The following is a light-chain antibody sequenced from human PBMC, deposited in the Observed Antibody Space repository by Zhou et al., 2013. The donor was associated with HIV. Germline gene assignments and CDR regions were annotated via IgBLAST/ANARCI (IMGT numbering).Light chain of an antibody. J-gene: IGKJ1*01. CDR2: GMS. CDR3: QQYNNWPRT. CDR1: ESVSIN. V-gene: IGKV3-15*01. Sequence: EIVMTQSPATLSVSPGESATLSCRASESVSINLAWYQQKPGQAPRLLIYGMSTRASGIPARFSGSGSGTEFSLTISTVQSEDFAVYYCQQYNNWPRTFGQGTKVEIK.